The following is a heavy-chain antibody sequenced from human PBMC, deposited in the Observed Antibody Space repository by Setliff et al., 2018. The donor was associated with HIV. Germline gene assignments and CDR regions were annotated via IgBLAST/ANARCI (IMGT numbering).Heavy chain of an antibody. J-gene: IGHJ3*01. V-gene: IGHV3-23*01. Sequence: GESLKLSCAASGLTLSNSAMTWVRQRQGRGLEWVSLIQSGGIMYYADSVKGRFTISRDNSNNTLSLQMSSLRAEDTALYYCAKLDYYDYSGSWARKVAIDFWGRGTMVTVSS. CDR1: GLTLSNSA. CDR3: AKLDYYDYSGSWARKVAIDF. CDR2: IQSGGIM. D-gene: IGHD3-22*01.